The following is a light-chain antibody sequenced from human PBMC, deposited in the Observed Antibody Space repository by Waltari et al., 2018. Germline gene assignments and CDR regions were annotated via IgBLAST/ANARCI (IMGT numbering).Light chain of an antibody. CDR1: GSTIRAGSD. J-gene: IGLJ2*01. V-gene: IGLV1-40*01. CDR2: GVN. CDR3: QSYDTTLSVV. Sequence: QSVLTQPPSVSGAPGPRVTIPCSGSGSTIRAGSDVHWHRQLPGKAPTLLIYGVNTRPPGVSDRFSGSQFDTSASLAIAGLQADDEADYYCQSYDTTLSVVFGGGTKLTVL.